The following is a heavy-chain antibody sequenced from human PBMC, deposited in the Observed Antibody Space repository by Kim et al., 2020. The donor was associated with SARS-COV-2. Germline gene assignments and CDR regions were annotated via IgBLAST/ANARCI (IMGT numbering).Heavy chain of an antibody. CDR3: AREPPQYYFGSGDY. CDR1: GFTFSSYS. D-gene: IGHD3-10*01. V-gene: IGHV3-21*01. CDR2: ISSSSSYI. J-gene: IGHJ4*02. Sequence: GGSLRLSCAASGFTFSSYSMNWVRQAPGKGLEWVSSISSSSSYIYYADSVKGRFTISRDNAKNSLYLQMNSLRAEDTAVYYCAREPPQYYFGSGDYWGQGTLVTVSS.